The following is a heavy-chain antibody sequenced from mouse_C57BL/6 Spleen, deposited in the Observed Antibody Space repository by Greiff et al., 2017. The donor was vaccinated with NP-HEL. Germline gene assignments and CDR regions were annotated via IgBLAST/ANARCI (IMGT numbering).Heavy chain of an antibody. D-gene: IGHD2-1*01. J-gene: IGHJ4*01. V-gene: IGHV1-26*01. CDR1: GYTFTDYY. Sequence: EVQLQQSGPELVKPGASVKISCKASGYTFTDYYMNWVKQSHGKSLEWIGDINPNNGGTSYNQKFKGKATLTVDKSSSTAYMELRSLTSEDSAVYYCARGFYGKASSYAMDYWGQGTSVTVSS. CDR3: ARGFYGKASSYAMDY. CDR2: INPNNGGT.